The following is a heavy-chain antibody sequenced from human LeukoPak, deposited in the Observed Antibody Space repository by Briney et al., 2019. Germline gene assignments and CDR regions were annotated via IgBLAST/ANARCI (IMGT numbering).Heavy chain of an antibody. CDR2: INPNSGDT. D-gene: IGHD3-3*01. CDR1: GGTFSSYA. J-gene: IGHJ3*02. Sequence: GASVKVSCKASGGTFSSYAISWVRQAPGQGLEWMGWINPNSGDTIYAQEFQGRVTMTRDTSISTAYMELSRLRSDDTAVYHCARDRHYDLGNAFDIWGQGTMVTVSS. V-gene: IGHV1-2*02. CDR3: ARDRHYDLGNAFDI.